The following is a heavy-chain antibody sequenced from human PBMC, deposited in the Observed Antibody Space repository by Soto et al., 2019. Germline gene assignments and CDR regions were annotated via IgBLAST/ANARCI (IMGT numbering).Heavy chain of an antibody. J-gene: IGHJ4*02. V-gene: IGHV3-30-3*01. CDR1: GFTFSTYA. Sequence: WWSLRLSFAASGFTFSTYAMQWVRQAPGKGLEWVAVISYYGSNKYYADSVKGRFTISRDNSKNTLYLQMNSLRAEDTAVYYCARDRPSPYCSSTSCSSYFDYWGQGTLVTVSS. D-gene: IGHD2-2*01. CDR3: ARDRPSPYCSSTSCSSYFDY. CDR2: ISYYGSNK.